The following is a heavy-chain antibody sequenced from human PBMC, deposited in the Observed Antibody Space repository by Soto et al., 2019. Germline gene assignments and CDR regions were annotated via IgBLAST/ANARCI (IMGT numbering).Heavy chain of an antibody. CDR1: GGTFSSYA. CDR2: IIPIFGTA. J-gene: IGHJ4*02. D-gene: IGHD4-17*01. CDR3: EPCTTVPTCRNSAY. V-gene: IGHV1-69*12. Sequence: QVQLVQSGAEVKKPGSSVKVSCKASGGTFSSYAISWVRQAPGQGLEWMGGIIPIFGTANYAQKFQGRVTITADEPSCTADRQLSSLRSKDMAVCYCEPCTTVPTCRNSAYRYQRSPVTVSS.